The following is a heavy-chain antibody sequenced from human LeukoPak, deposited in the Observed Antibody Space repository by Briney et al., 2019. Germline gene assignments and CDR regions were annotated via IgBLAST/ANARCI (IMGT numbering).Heavy chain of an antibody. D-gene: IGHD1-26*01. J-gene: IGHJ4*02. V-gene: IGHV4-34*01. CDR2: INHSGST. CDR3: ARRVGAGFDY. Sequence: SETRSLTCAVDGGSFSGYYWSWIRQPPGKGLEWIGEINHSGSTNYNPSLKSRVTISVDTSKNQFSLKLSSVTAADTAVYYCARRVGAGFDYWGQGTLVTVSS. CDR1: GGSFSGYY.